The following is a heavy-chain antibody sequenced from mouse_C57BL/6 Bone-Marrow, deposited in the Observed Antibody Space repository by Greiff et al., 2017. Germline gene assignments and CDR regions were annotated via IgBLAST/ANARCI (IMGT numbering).Heavy chain of an antibody. CDR2: IYPGDGDT. J-gene: IGHJ2*01. V-gene: IGHV1-82*01. CDR3: AVYDYGYYFDY. D-gene: IGHD2-4*01. CDR1: GYAFSSSW. Sequence: VQLKQSGPELVKPGASVKISCKASGYAFSSSWMNWVKQRPGKGLEWIGRIYPGDGDTNYNGKFKGKATLTADKSSSTAYMQLSSLTSEDSAVYFCAVYDYGYYFDYWGQGTTLTVSS.